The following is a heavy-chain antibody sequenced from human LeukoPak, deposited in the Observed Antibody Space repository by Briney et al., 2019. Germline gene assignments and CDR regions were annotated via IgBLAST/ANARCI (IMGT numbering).Heavy chain of an antibody. D-gene: IGHD3-22*01. CDR1: SDSISDY. CDR2: IYYSGNT. J-gene: IGHJ3*02. CDR3: AKDSIGYDAFDI. V-gene: IGHV4-59*01. Sequence: SETLSLTCSVSSDSISDYWSWLRQPPGKGLEWIGYIYYSGNTYYNPSLKSRVTISLDTSKNQFSLKMNSMTAADTAVYYCAKDSIGYDAFDIWGQGTMITVSS.